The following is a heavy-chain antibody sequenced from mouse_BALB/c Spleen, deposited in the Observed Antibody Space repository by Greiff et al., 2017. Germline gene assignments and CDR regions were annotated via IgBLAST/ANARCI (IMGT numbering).Heavy chain of an antibody. J-gene: IGHJ4*01. V-gene: IGHV5-12-2*01. CDR2: ISNGGGST. Sequence: DVQLVESGGGLVQPGGSLKLSCAASGFTFSSYTMSWVRQTPEKRLEWVAYISNGGGSTYYPDTVKGRFTISRDNAKNTLYLQMSSLKSEDTAMYYCARHESHYAMDYWGQGTSVTVSS. CDR1: GFTFSSYT. CDR3: ARHESHYAMDY.